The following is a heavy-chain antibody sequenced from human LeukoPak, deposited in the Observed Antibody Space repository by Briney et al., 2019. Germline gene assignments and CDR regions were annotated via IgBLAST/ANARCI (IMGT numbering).Heavy chain of an antibody. CDR3: ARVLYDEGFPYYYYMDV. V-gene: IGHV1-2*02. CDR1: GYTFTGYY. Sequence: VASVKVSCKASGYTFTGYYMHWVRQAPGQGLEWMGWINPNSGGTNYAQKFQGRVTMTRDTSISTAYMELSRLRSDDTAVYYCARVLYDEGFPYYYYMDVWGKGTTVTISS. D-gene: IGHD5/OR15-5a*01. CDR2: INPNSGGT. J-gene: IGHJ6*03.